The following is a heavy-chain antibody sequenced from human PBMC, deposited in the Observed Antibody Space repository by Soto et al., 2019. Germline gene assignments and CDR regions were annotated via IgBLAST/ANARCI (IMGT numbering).Heavy chain of an antibody. CDR2: ISGSGSST. CDR3: AKDPTNYDYIWGSYRYTHYDY. V-gene: IGHV3-23*01. J-gene: IGHJ4*01. D-gene: IGHD3-16*02. CDR1: GFTFNSYV. Sequence: GGSLRLSCSASGFTFNSYVMSWVRQAPGKGLEWVSGISGSGSSTYYADSVKGRFTISRDNSKNTLYLQMNSLRAEDTAVYYCAKDPTNYDYIWGSYRYTHYDYWGHGTLVTVSS.